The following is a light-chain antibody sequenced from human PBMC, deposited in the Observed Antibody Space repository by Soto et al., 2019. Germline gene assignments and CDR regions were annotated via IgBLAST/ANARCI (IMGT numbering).Light chain of an antibody. J-gene: IGKJ2*01. CDR1: QSVSSSY. V-gene: IGKV3-20*01. Sequence: DIVLTQSPGTLSLSPGERATLSCRASQSVSSSYLAWYQHKPGQPPSLLIYAASSRAAGIPDRFSGSGSGTDFTLTISRLEPEDFAVYYCQQYDNSLYTFGQGTKLEIK. CDR2: AAS. CDR3: QQYDNSLYT.